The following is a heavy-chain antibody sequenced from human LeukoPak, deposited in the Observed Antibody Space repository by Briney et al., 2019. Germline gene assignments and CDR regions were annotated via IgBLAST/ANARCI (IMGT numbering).Heavy chain of an antibody. J-gene: IGHJ4*02. D-gene: IGHD3-22*01. CDR3: AIAGSYYYDSSGFYRPNDY. CDR1: GFTVSNNY. CDR2: IYGGGTT. V-gene: IGHV3-53*01. Sequence: PGGSLRLSCAASGFTVSNNYINWVRQAPGKGLEWVSVIYGGGTTSYADSVKGRFAISRDNSKNTVYLQMNSLRAEDTAVYYCAIAGSYYYDSSGFYRPNDYWVQGTLVTVSS.